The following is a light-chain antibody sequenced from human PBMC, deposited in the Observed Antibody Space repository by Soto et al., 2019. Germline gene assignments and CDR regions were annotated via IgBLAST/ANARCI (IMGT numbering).Light chain of an antibody. V-gene: IGKV3-20*01. CDR3: QQYGSSPLT. Sequence: EIVLTQSPGTLSLSPGERATLSCRASQSVSSNYLAWYQQKPGQAPRLLIYGASSRATGIPDRFSVSGSGTDFTLTISRLEPEDFAVYNCQQYGSSPLTFGGGTKVEIK. CDR1: QSVSSNY. J-gene: IGKJ4*01. CDR2: GAS.